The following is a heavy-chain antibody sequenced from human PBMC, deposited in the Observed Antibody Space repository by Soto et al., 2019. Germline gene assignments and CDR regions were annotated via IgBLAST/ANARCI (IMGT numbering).Heavy chain of an antibody. CDR1: GGSITSYY. Sequence: SETLSLTCTVSGGSITSYYWSWIRQPPGKGLEWIGYIYFNGSAKYNPSIKSRITITVDTSKNQLSLKMNSVTAADTAVYYCARRYSGYGDYWGQGTLVTVSS. CDR3: ARRYSGYGDY. D-gene: IGHD5-12*01. CDR2: IYFNGSA. V-gene: IGHV4-59*08. J-gene: IGHJ4*02.